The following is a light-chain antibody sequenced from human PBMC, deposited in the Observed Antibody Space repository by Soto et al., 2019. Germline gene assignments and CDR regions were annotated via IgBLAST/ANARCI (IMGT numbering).Light chain of an antibody. CDR1: QSVSSSY. CDR3: QQYGSSRT. V-gene: IGKV3-20*01. J-gene: IGKJ2*01. CDR2: GAS. Sequence: EIVVTQSPGTLSLSPGERATLSCRASQSVSSSYLAWYQQKPGQAPRLLIYGASSRATGIPDRFSGSGSGTDFTLTISRLEPEDFAVYYCQQYGSSRTFGQGTKLEIK.